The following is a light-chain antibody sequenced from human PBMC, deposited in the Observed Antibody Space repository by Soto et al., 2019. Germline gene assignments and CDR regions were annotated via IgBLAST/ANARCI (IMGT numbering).Light chain of an antibody. CDR3: QQRNNWPWT. V-gene: IGKV3-11*01. J-gene: IGKJ1*01. CDR2: DAS. Sequence: LTQSADTLALSPGERAPVSCRSSQSVSTYLAWNQQKPGQGPRLLIYDASNRATGIPARFSSSGSGTDFTLTISSLEPEDFAVYYCQQRNNWPWTFGQGTKVDIK. CDR1: QSVSTY.